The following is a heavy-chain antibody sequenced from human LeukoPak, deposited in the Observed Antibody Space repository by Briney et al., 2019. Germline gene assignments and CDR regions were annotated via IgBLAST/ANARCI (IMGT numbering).Heavy chain of an antibody. CDR1: GFTFSSYG. V-gene: IGHV3-33*01. D-gene: IGHD2-15*01. CDR2: IWYDGSNK. CDR3: AGVVVAADNWFDP. J-gene: IGHJ5*02. Sequence: GGSLRLSCAASGFTFSSYGMHWVRQAPGKGLEWVAVIWYDGSNKYYADSVKGRFTISRDNSKNTLYLQMNSLRAEDTAVYYCAGVVVAADNWFDPWGQGTLVTVSS.